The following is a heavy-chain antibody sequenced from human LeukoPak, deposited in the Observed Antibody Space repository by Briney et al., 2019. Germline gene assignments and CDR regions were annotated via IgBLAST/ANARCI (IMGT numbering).Heavy chain of an antibody. Sequence: ASVKVSCKASGYTFTGYYMHWVRQAPGQGLEWMGWINPNSGGTNYAQKFQGRVTMTRDTSISTAYMELSRLRSDDTAVYYCARGCSSTSCHLGNWFDPWGQGTLVTVSS. CDR2: INPNSGGT. D-gene: IGHD2-2*01. CDR1: GYTFTGYY. CDR3: ARGCSSTSCHLGNWFDP. V-gene: IGHV1-2*02. J-gene: IGHJ5*02.